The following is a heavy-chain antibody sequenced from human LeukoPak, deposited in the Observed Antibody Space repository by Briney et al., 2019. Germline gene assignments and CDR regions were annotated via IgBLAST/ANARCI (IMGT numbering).Heavy chain of an antibody. J-gene: IGHJ4*02. D-gene: IGHD5-18*01. V-gene: IGHV3-15*01. CDR1: GFXFCNTC. CDR2: IKSKTDSGTT. CDR3: TTGTWIQLWLADY. Sequence: GGSLRLSCAASGFXFCNTCITWVRQAPGKGLKWVGHIKSKTDSGTTDYAAPVKGRFTISRDDSKNTLYLQMNSLKTEDTAVYYCTTGTWIQLWLADYWGQGALVTVSS.